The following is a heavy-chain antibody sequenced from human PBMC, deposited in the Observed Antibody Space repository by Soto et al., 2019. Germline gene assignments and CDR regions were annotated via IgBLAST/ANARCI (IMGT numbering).Heavy chain of an antibody. J-gene: IGHJ6*02. CDR1: RDAITNCA. Sequence: GASAEASCKDPRDAITNCALRWGRQGNEQRPGWMGWINAGNGNTKYSQKFQGRVTITRDTSASTAYMELSSLRSEDTAVYYCARDPWYSSSWYNHYYYGMDVWGQGATVTVSS. CDR2: INAGNGNT. CDR3: ARDPWYSSSWYNHYYYGMDV. D-gene: IGHD6-13*01. V-gene: IGHV1-3*01.